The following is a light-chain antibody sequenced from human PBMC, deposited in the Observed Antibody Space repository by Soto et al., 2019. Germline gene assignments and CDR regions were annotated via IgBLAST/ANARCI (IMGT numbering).Light chain of an antibody. CDR2: EGS. V-gene: IGLV2-23*01. Sequence: QSVLTQPASVSGSPGQSITISCTGTSSDVGSYNLVSWYQQHPGKAPKLMIYEGSKRPSGVSNRFSGSKSGNTASLTISGLQAEDEADYYCCSYAGSSTVVFGXGTKVTVL. CDR3: CSYAGSSTVV. J-gene: IGLJ2*01. CDR1: SSDVGSYNL.